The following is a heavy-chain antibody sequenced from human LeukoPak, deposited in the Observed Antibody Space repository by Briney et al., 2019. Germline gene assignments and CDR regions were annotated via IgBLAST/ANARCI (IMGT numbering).Heavy chain of an antibody. D-gene: IGHD4-11*01. CDR2: ISYDGSNK. CDR3: ARDSTVTTRFLDY. CDR1: GFTFSSYA. V-gene: IGHV3-30-3*01. Sequence: GGSLRLSCAASGFTFSSYAMHWVRQAPGKGLEWVAVISYDGSNKYYADSVKGRFTISRDNSKNTLYLQMNSLRAEDTAVYYCARDSTVTTRFLDYWGQGTLVTVSS. J-gene: IGHJ4*02.